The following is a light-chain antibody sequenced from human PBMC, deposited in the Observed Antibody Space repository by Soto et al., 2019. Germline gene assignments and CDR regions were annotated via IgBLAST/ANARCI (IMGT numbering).Light chain of an antibody. J-gene: IGLJ3*02. CDR1: RSDIGGYNY. CDR3: CAYGGSGNWV. V-gene: IGLV2-8*01. Sequence: QSVLTQPPSASGSPGQSVTISCTGTRSDIGGYNYVSWYQHQPGKAPNVIIYDVTKRPSGVPDRFSGSKSGNTASLAVSGLQAEDEAHYYCCAYGGSGNWVFGGGTKLTVL. CDR2: DVT.